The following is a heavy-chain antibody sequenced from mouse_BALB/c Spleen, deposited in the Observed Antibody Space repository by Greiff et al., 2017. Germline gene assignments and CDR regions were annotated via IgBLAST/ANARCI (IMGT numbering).Heavy chain of an antibody. CDR1: GFTFSSFG. CDR2: ISSGSSTI. J-gene: IGHJ2*01. Sequence: EVKLMESGGGLVQPGGSRKLSCAASGFTFSSFGMHWVRQAPEKGLEWVAYISSGSSTIYYADTVKGRFTISRDNPKNTLFLQMNRLRSEDTAMYYCAKSETGTRNFDYWGQGTTLTGSS. V-gene: IGHV5-17*02. CDR3: AKSETGTRNFDY. D-gene: IGHD4-1*01.